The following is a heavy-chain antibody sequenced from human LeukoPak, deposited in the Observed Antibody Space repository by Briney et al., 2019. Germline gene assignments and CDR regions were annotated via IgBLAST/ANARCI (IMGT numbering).Heavy chain of an antibody. J-gene: IGHJ5*02. Sequence: AGGSLRLSCAASGFTFSSYAMHWVRQAPGKGLEWVAVISYDGSNKYYADSVKGRFTISRDNSKNTLYLQMNNLRAEDTAVYYCATDGAGFDTWGQGVLVTVSS. CDR3: ATDGAGFDT. CDR2: ISYDGSNK. V-gene: IGHV3-30*04. CDR1: GFTFSSYA.